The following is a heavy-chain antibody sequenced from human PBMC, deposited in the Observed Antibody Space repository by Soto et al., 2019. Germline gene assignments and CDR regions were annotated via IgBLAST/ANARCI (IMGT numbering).Heavy chain of an antibody. V-gene: IGHV3-64D*06. CDR1: GFTFSSYA. CDR2: ISSNGGST. CDR3: VKDLLPNYDFWSGTDGMDV. D-gene: IGHD3-3*01. J-gene: IGHJ6*02. Sequence: PGGSLRLSCSASGFTFSSYAMHWVRQAPGKGLEYVSAISSNGGSTYYADSVKGRFTISRDNSKNTLYLQMSSLRAEDTAVYCCVKDLLPNYDFWSGTDGMDVWGQGTTVTVSS.